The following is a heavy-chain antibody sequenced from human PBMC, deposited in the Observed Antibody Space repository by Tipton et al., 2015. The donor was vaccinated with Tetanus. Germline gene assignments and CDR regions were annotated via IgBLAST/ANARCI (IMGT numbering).Heavy chain of an antibody. CDR2: IYQTDST. V-gene: IGHV4-30-2*01. D-gene: IGHD3-10*01. Sequence: TLSLTCNVSGALITTGGYSWGWIRQPPGQGLEWLGYIYQTDSTYYNPSVRSRLTLSLQRSKNQVSLKLSSVTAADTAVYYCVRGRGSGAQSFGFEFWGRGTQVAVSS. CDR3: VRGRGSGAQSFGFEF. J-gene: IGHJ4*02. CDR1: GALITTGGYS.